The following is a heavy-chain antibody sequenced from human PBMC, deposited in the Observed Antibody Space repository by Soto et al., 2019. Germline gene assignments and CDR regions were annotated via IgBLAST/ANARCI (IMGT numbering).Heavy chain of an antibody. D-gene: IGHD1-1*01. CDR2: MYYSGST. Sequence: FVTLSHTCSVSGGSIRSGGCYWSWIRQPPGKGLEWIGYMYYSGSTNYNPSLKSRVTISVDTSKNRFSLKLSSVTAADTAVYYCARSEGTWSDPWGQGTLVTVSS. CDR3: ARSEGTWSDP. J-gene: IGHJ5*02. CDR1: GGSIRSGGCY. V-gene: IGHV4-61*08.